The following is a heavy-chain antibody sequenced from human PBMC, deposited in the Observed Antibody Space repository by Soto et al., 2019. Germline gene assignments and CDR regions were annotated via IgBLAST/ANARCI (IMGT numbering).Heavy chain of an antibody. V-gene: IGHV3-30-3*01. CDR1: AFTFSSYP. J-gene: IGHJ6*02. D-gene: IGHD3-10*01. Sequence: QVQLVESGGGVVQPGRSLRLSCAASAFTFSSYPMHGVRQAPGKGLEWVAVISYDGSNKYYADSVKGRFTISREDSKNTRYLQMNSLRAEDTAVYYCARGPGGYYGMDVWGQGTTVTVSS. CDR3: ARGPGGYYGMDV. CDR2: ISYDGSNK.